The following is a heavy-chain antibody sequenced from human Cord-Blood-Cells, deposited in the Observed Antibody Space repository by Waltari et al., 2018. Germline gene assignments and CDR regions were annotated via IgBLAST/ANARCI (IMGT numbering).Heavy chain of an antibody. CDR1: GGSISRGGYS. D-gene: IGHD3-10*01. J-gene: IGHJ5*02. V-gene: IGHV4-30-2*01. CDR2: IYHSEST. Sequence: QLQLQQSGSGLVKPSQTLSLTCAVSGGSISRGGYSWSWIRQPPGKGQEWIGYIYHSESTYYNPSLKSRVTIAVDRSKNQFSLKLSSVTAADTAVYYCARGYYGSGNFDPWGQGTLVTVSS. CDR3: ARGYYGSGNFDP.